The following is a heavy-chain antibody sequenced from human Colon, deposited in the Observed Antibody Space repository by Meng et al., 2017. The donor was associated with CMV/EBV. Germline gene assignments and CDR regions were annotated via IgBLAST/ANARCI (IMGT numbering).Heavy chain of an antibody. J-gene: IGHJ4*02. CDR2: ISYSGNT. D-gene: IGHD6-19*01. V-gene: IGHV4-61*01. CDR1: GGSVNSGSYY. Sequence: GSLRLSCSVSGGSVNSGSYYWTWIRQPSGKGLEWIGYISYSGNTNYNPSLKSRLTIEVDTSRNQFSLKLTSVSAADTAIYYCAREASGWSTGIDYWGQGTLVTVSS. CDR3: AREASGWSTGIDY.